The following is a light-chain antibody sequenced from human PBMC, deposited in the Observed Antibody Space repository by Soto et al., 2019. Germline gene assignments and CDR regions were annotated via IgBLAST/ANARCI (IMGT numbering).Light chain of an antibody. CDR2: GAS. J-gene: IGKJ1*01. CDR3: QQYNNWPPWT. CDR1: QSVSGN. V-gene: IGKV3-15*01. Sequence: EIVMTQSPATLSVSPGERATLSCRASQSVSGNLAWYQQKPGQAPRLLIYGASTRATGIPSRFSGSGSGTEFTLTISSLQSEDFAVYYCQQYNNWPPWTFGQGTKVEIK.